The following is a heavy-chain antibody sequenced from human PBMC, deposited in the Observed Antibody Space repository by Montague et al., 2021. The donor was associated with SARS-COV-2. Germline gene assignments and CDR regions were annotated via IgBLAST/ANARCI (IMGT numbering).Heavy chain of an antibody. CDR2: IYYSGST. Sequence: SETLSLTCTVSGGSISSSSYYWGWTRQPPGKGLEWIGSIYYSGSTYYNPSLKSRVTISVDTSKNQFSLKLSSVTAADTPVYYCARQMTSWWELLYYFDYWGQGTLVTVSP. V-gene: IGHV4-39*01. J-gene: IGHJ4*02. D-gene: IGHD1-26*01. CDR3: ARQMTSWWELLYYFDY. CDR1: GGSISSSSYY.